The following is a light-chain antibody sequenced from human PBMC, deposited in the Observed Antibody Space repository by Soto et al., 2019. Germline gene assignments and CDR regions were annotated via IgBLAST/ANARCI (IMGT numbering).Light chain of an antibody. V-gene: IGKV1-9*01. CDR1: QGISSY. CDR3: QQSYSTPIT. CDR2: AAS. J-gene: IGKJ5*01. Sequence: QWTQSPSSLSASVGDRVTITCRAGQGISSYLAWYQQKPGKAPKLLIYAASTLQGGVPSRFSGSGSGTEFTLSISGLQPDDFATYYCQQSYSTPITFGQGTRLEI.